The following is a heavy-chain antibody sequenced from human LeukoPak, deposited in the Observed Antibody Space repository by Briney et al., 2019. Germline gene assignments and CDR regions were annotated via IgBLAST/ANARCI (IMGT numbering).Heavy chain of an antibody. J-gene: IGHJ4*02. V-gene: IGHV3-11*04. CDR2: ISSSGSTI. CDR3: AQIGYSGRFNYA. Sequence: GGSLRLSCAASGFTFSDYYMSWIRQAPGKGLEWVSYISSSGSTIYYADSVKGRFTISRDNAKNSLYLQMNSLRDEDTAVYYCAQIGYSGRFNYAWGQGTLVTVSS. D-gene: IGHD5-12*01. CDR1: GFTFSDYY.